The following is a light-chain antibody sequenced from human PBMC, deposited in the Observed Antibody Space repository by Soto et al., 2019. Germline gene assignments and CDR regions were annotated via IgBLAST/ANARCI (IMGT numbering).Light chain of an antibody. CDR3: QQTYTTTCT. V-gene: IGKV1-39*01. CDR2: SSS. Sequence: DIQMTQSPSSLSASVGDSVTITCRASQSIGKHLNWYQQKPGKAPRLLIYSSSRLQSGVPSRFSGGGSVKDFTLTISSLQLEDFGTYYCQQTYTTTCTFGPGTKVEVK. CDR1: QSIGKH. J-gene: IGKJ1*01.